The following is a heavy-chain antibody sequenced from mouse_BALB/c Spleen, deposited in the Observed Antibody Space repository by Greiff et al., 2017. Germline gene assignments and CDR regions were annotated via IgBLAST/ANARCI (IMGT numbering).Heavy chain of an antibody. CDR2: IYPGNVNT. V-gene: IGHV1S56*01. D-gene: IGHD2-2*01. Sequence: QVQLQQSGPELVKPGASVRISCKASGYTFTSYYIHWVKQRPGQGLEWIGWIYPGNVNTKYNEKFKGKATLTADKSSSTAYMQLSSLTSEDSAVYFCARCWGYDGEGYAMDYWGQGTSVTVSA. CDR1: GYTFTSYY. J-gene: IGHJ4*01. CDR3: ARCWGYDGEGYAMDY.